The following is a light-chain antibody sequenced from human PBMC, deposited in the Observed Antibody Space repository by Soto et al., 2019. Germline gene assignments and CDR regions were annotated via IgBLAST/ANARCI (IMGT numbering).Light chain of an antibody. J-gene: IGKJ1*01. CDR2: DTS. V-gene: IGKV3-11*01. CDR3: QQRSNWPRT. CDR1: QTVNNY. Sequence: LTQSPATLSVSPGGRTILSCRASQTVNNYLAWYQQKPGQAPRLLIYDTSKRAPSVPARFIGSGSGTAFTLTIDIVEPEDYAIYYCQQRSNWPRTFGQGTKVDIK.